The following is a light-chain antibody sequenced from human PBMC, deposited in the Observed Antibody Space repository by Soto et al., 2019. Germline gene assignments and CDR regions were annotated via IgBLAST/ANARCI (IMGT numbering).Light chain of an antibody. CDR1: QSVSRY. CDR2: GAS. Sequence: EIVLTQSPATLSLSPGERATLSCKASQSVSRYLAWYQHKPGQVPRLLIYGASTRATGIPARFSGSGSGTEFTLTISSLQSEDFAVYYCQQYNNWPRTFGQGTKVDIK. V-gene: IGKV3-15*01. CDR3: QQYNNWPRT. J-gene: IGKJ1*01.